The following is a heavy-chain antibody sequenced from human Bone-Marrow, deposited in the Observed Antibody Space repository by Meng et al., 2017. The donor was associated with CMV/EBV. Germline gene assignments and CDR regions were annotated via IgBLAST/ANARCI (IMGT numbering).Heavy chain of an antibody. J-gene: IGHJ5*02. CDR3: ARDLLHCGGDCYTPRNWFDP. Sequence: GESLKISCAASGFTFSDYYISWIRQAPGKGLEWVSYISSSGSTMYYADSVKCRFTISRDNAKNSLYLQMNSLRAEDTAVYYCARDLLHCGGDCYTPRNWFDPWGQGTLVTVSS. V-gene: IGHV3-11*01. CDR1: GFTFSDYY. CDR2: ISSSGSTM. D-gene: IGHD2-21*01.